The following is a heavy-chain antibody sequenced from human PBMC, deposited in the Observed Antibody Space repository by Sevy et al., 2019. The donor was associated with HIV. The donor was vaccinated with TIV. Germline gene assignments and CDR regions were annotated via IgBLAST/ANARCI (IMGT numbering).Heavy chain of an antibody. CDR3: ASERPDSSGWFDY. Sequence: GGSLRLSCAASGFTVSRNYMSWVRQAPGKGLEWVSVIYSGGSTYYADSVKGRFTISRDNSKNTLYLQMNSLRAEDTAVSYCASERPDSSGWFDYWGQGTLVTVSS. CDR2: IYSGGST. J-gene: IGHJ4*02. V-gene: IGHV3-53*01. D-gene: IGHD3-22*01. CDR1: GFTVSRNY.